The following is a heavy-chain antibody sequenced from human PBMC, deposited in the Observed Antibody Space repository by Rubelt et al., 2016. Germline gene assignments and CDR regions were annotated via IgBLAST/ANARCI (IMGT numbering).Heavy chain of an antibody. D-gene: IGHD6-13*01. CDR1: GGSISSSSYY. V-gene: IGHV4-39*01. CDR3: ARPEGSWYSIWFDP. Sequence: QLQLQESGPGLVKPSETLSLTCTVSGGSISSSSYYWGWIRQPPGKGLEWIGEINHSGSTNYNPALKGRVTISVDTSKNQFSRRLSSVTAADTAVYYCARPEGSWYSIWFDPWGQGTLVTVSS. CDR2: INHSGST. J-gene: IGHJ5*02.